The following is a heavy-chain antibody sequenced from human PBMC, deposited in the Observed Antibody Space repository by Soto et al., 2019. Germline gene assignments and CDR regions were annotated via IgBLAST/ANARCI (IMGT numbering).Heavy chain of an antibody. V-gene: IGHV1-18*01. CDR1: GYTFTSYG. D-gene: IGHD1-26*01. Sequence: ASVKVSCKASGYTFTSYGISWVRQAPGQGLEWMGWISAYNGNTNYAQKLQGRVTMTTDTSTSTAYMELRSLRSEDTAVYYCARFGPPSGRYYFADWGQGTLVTVSS. J-gene: IGHJ4*02. CDR3: ARFGPPSGRYYFAD. CDR2: ISAYNGNT.